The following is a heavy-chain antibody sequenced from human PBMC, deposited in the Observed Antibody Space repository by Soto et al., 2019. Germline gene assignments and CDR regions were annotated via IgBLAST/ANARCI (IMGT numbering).Heavy chain of an antibody. J-gene: IGHJ4*02. D-gene: IGHD3-22*01. V-gene: IGHV1-18*01. CDR1: GYTFTSYG. CDR2: ISAYNGNT. Sequence: GASVKVSCKASGYTFTSYGISWVRQAPGQGLEWMGWISAYNGNTNYAQKLQGRVTMTTDTSTSTAHMELRSLRSDDTAVYYCARDFGDYYDSSGYGLDYWGQGTLVTVSS. CDR3: ARDFGDYYDSSGYGLDY.